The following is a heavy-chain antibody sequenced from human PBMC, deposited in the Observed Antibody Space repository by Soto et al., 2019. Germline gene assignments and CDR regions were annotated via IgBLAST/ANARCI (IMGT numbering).Heavy chain of an antibody. CDR1: GGTFSSYA. J-gene: IGHJ4*02. D-gene: IGHD1-26*01. CDR3: ARDGGGATFDY. CDR2: IIPLFGTT. V-gene: IGHV1-69*12. Sequence: QVQLVQSGAEVRKPGSSVKVSCEASGGTFSSYALNWMRQAPGQGLEWMGGIIPLFGTTTYAEKFQGRVTITADESKRTAFLGLSSLTSEDTAMYYCARDGGGATFDYWGQGTLVTVSS.